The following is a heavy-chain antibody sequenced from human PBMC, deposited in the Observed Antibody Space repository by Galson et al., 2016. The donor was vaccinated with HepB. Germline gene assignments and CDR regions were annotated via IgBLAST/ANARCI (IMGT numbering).Heavy chain of an antibody. Sequence: SLRLSCAASGFSFGEYSMSWVRQAPGKGLEWVGSIRSKGYGGTTEYAASVKGRFNISRDDSKSIAYLQMNSLKTEDTAVYYCTRSFQHYYDSFGYYYYFDSWGQGTLVTVSS. J-gene: IGHJ4*02. CDR1: GFSFGEYS. CDR2: IRSKGYGGTT. V-gene: IGHV3-49*04. D-gene: IGHD3-22*01. CDR3: TRSFQHYYDSFGYYYYFDS.